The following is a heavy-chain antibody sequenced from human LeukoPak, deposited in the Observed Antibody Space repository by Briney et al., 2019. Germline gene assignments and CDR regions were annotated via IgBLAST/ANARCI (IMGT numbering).Heavy chain of an antibody. Sequence: GESLKISCKGSGYSFTSYWISWVRQMPGKGLEWMGRIDPSDSYTNYSPSFQGHVTISADKSISTAYLQWSSLKASDTAMYYCARHKPYSSSWDPGDYYYGMDVWGQGTTVTVSS. J-gene: IGHJ6*02. D-gene: IGHD6-13*01. CDR3: ARHKPYSSSWDPGDYYYGMDV. V-gene: IGHV5-10-1*01. CDR2: IDPSDSYT. CDR1: GYSFTSYW.